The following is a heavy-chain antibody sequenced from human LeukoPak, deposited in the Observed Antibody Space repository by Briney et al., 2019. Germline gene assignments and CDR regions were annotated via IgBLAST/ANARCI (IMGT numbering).Heavy chain of an antibody. J-gene: IGHJ4*02. V-gene: IGHV3-48*03. Sequence: PGGSLRLSCAVSGFTFSSYEMNWVRQAPGKGLEWVSYISSSGTTIYYADSVKGRFTVSRDNAKNSLYLQMDSLRAEDTALYYCATDQGAYGGYGLDYWGQGTLVTVSS. CDR2: ISSSGTTI. CDR1: GFTFSSYE. CDR3: ATDQGAYGGYGLDY. D-gene: IGHD5-12*01.